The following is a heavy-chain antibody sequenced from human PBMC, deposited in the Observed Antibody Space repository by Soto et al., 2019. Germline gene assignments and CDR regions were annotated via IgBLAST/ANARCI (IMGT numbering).Heavy chain of an antibody. CDR2: INPSGGST. D-gene: IGHD4-17*01. J-gene: IGHJ1*01. V-gene: IGHV1-46*03. CDR1: GYTFTSYY. CDR3: AGAAEYGDYNEYFQD. Sequence: GASVKVSCKASGYTFTSYYIHWVRQAPGQGLEWMGIINPSGGSTSYAQKSQGRVTMTRDTSTSTVYMELSSLRSEDTAIYYCAGAAEYGDYNEYFQDWGQGTLVTVSS.